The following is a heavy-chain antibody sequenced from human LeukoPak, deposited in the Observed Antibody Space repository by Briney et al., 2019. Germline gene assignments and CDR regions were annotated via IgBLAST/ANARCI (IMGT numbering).Heavy chain of an antibody. CDR3: TRERRGSYYAFES. V-gene: IGHV3-21*04. CDR2: ISSVGSYI. J-gene: IGHJ4*02. D-gene: IGHD3-10*01. Sequence: GGSLRLSCVASGFTFSSYSMNWVRQAPGKGQEWVSSISSVGSYIYYADSVKGRFTISRDNAKNSVALQMNSLRAEDTAVYYCTRERRGSYYAFESWGQGTLVTVSS. CDR1: GFTFSSYS.